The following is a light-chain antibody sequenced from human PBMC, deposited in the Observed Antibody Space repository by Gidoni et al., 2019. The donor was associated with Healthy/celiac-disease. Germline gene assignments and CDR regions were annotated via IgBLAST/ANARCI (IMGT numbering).Light chain of an antibody. CDR1: QSISSW. V-gene: IGKV1-5*03. CDR2: KAS. CDR3: QQYNSYSPWT. Sequence: DIQMTQSPSTLSASVGDRVTITCRASQSISSWLAWYQQKPGNAPKLLNYKASSLESGVPSRFSGSGSGTEFTLTISSLQPDDFATYYCQQYNSYSPWTFGQGTKVEIK. J-gene: IGKJ1*01.